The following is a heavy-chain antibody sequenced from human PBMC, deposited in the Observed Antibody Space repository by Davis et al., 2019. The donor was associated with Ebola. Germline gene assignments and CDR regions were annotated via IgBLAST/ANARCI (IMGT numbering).Heavy chain of an antibody. CDR2: ITGSGAIT. CDR3: AEGGTNNFLGAN. D-gene: IGHD2-8*01. Sequence: PGGSLRLSCAASGFTFSSYVMSWVRQAPGKGLEWVSTITGSGAITYYADSVKGRFTISRGNSKNTLYLQMDSLRAEDTAVFYCAEGGTNNFLGANWGQGTLVTVSS. V-gene: IGHV3-23*01. J-gene: IGHJ4*02. CDR1: GFTFSSYV.